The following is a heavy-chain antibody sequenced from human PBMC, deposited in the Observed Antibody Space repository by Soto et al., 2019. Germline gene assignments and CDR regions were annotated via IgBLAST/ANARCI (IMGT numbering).Heavy chain of an antibody. CDR3: ARGPLITIFGVVIPNAFDI. D-gene: IGHD3-3*01. CDR1: GYTFTSYD. J-gene: IGHJ3*02. Sequence: ASVKVSCKASGYTFTSYDINWVRQATGQGLEWMGWMNPNSGNTGYAQKFQGRVTMTRNTSISTAYMELSSLRSEDTAVYYCARGPLITIFGVVIPNAFDIWGQGTMVTVSS. CDR2: MNPNSGNT. V-gene: IGHV1-8*01.